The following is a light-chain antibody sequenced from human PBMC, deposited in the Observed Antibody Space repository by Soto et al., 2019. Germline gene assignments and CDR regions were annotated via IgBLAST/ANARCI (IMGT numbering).Light chain of an antibody. CDR2: GVS. CDR1: QSISSS. CDR3: QQSYTAPSIT. J-gene: IGKJ5*01. Sequence: DVQMTQSPSSLSASVRDKVAINCRASQSISSSLNWYQQKSGKAPNLLIYGVSRLQGGVPSRFSGSGSGTDFTLSISSLQPEDFATYYCQQSYTAPSITFGQGTRLEIK. V-gene: IGKV1-39*01.